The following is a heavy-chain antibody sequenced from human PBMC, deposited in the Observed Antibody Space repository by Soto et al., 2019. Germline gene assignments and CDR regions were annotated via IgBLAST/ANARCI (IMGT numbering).Heavy chain of an antibody. CDR1: GYIFTSYG. V-gene: IGHV1-18*01. CDR3: ARNTAEWFGELLQYHYYYMDV. D-gene: IGHD3-10*01. J-gene: IGHJ6*03. Sequence: ASVKVSCKASGYIFTSYGISWVRQAPGQGLEWMGWISGYNGNTNYAQKLQGRVTMTTDTSTSTAYMELRSLSSDDTAVYYCARNTAEWFGELLQYHYYYMDVWGKGTTVTVSS. CDR2: ISGYNGNT.